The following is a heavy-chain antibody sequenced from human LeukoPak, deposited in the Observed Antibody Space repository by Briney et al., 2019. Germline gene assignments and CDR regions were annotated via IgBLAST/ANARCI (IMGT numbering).Heavy chain of an antibody. Sequence: PGGSLRLSCAASGFTFSSYSMNWVRQAPGKGLEWVSSISSSSSYIYYADSVKGRFTISRDNSKDTLYLQMNSLRAEDTAVYYCAKDDPSDAFDIWGQGTMVPVSS. CDR3: AKDDPSDAFDI. CDR2: ISSSSSYI. J-gene: IGHJ3*02. CDR1: GFTFSSYS. V-gene: IGHV3-21*01.